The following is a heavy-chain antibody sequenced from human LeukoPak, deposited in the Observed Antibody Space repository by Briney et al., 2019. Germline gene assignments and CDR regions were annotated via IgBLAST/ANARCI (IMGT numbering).Heavy chain of an antibody. Sequence: GGSLRLSCAASGFTFRSYSMNGVREAPGKGPEWVSSISSSSSYIYYADSVKGRFTISRDNAKNSLYLQMNSLRAEDTAVYYCAREPSPGGMDVWGQGTTVTVSS. CDR3: AREPSPGGMDV. D-gene: IGHD6-6*01. V-gene: IGHV3-21*01. J-gene: IGHJ6*02. CDR2: ISSSSSYI. CDR1: GFTFRSYS.